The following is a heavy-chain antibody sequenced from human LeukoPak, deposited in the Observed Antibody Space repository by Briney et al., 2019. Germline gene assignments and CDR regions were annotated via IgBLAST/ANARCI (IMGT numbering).Heavy chain of an antibody. V-gene: IGHV3-30*18. D-gene: IGHD6-13*01. CDR3: AKDLKPRGAAAGTSPHFTPPDY. CDR1: GFTFSNYG. Sequence: GRSLRLSCAASGFTFSNYGMHWVRQAPGKGLEWVAVILYDGSNKYYADSVKGRFTISRDNSKNTLYLQMNSLRAEDTAVYYCAKDLKPRGAAAGTSPHFTPPDYWGQGTLVTVSS. J-gene: IGHJ4*02. CDR2: ILYDGSNK.